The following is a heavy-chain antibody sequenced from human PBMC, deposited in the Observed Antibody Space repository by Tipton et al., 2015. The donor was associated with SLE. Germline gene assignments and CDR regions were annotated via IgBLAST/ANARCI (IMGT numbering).Heavy chain of an antibody. D-gene: IGHD3-10*01. CDR1: GYTFTSYG. V-gene: IGHV1-18*04. CDR3: ARVTSGSGSYNKGLRIDYYYYYYMDV. CDR2: ISGDNSST. Sequence: QSGPEVKKPGASVKVSCKASGYTFTSYGISWVRQAPGQGLEWMGWISGDNSSTNYAQNLQGRIIMTTDTSTSTAYLELSSLRSDDTAVYYCARVTSGSGSYNKGLRIDYYYYYYMDVWGKRTTVTVSS. J-gene: IGHJ6*03.